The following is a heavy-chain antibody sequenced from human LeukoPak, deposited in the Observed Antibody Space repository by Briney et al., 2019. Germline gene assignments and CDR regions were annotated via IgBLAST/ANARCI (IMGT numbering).Heavy chain of an antibody. V-gene: IGHV3-48*03. Sequence: GGSLRLSCAASGFTFSSYEMNWVRQAPGKGLEWVSYISSSGSTIYYADSVKGRFTISRDNAKNSLYLQMNSLRAEDTAVYYCARAPDYGDYEPFDYWGQGTLVTVSS. D-gene: IGHD4-17*01. CDR2: ISSSGSTI. CDR3: ARAPDYGDYEPFDY. J-gene: IGHJ4*02. CDR1: GFTFSSYE.